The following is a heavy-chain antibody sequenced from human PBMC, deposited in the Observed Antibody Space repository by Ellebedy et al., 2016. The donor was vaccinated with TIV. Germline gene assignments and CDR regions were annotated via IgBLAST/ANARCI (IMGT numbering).Heavy chain of an antibody. CDR3: ARDASNRGDLDY. CDR2: ISSSSTYI. Sequence: GESLKISCTASGFTFSSYTMHWVRQAPGKGLEWVSSISSSSTYIYYADSVKGRFTISRDNAKNSMYLQVNSLKAEDTAVYYCARDASNRGDLDYWGQGTLVTVSS. V-gene: IGHV3-21*01. CDR1: GFTFSSYT. D-gene: IGHD3-16*01. J-gene: IGHJ4*02.